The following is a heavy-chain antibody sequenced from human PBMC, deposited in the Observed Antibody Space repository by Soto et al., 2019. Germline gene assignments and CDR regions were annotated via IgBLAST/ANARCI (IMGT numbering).Heavy chain of an antibody. Sequence: SETLSLTCAFSGGSISSGGYSLSWIRQPPGKGLEWIGYIYHSGSTYYNPSLKSRVTISVDRSKNQFSLKLSSVTAADTAVYYCARVNPGYCISTSCYGAWFDPWGQGTLVTVSS. CDR1: GGSISSGGYS. CDR2: IYHSGST. CDR3: ARVNPGYCISTSCYGAWFDP. D-gene: IGHD2-2*01. J-gene: IGHJ5*02. V-gene: IGHV4-30-2*01.